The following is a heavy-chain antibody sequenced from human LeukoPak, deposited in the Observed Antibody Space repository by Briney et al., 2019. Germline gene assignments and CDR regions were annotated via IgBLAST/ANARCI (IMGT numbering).Heavy chain of an antibody. CDR2: INPNSGKT. Sequence: ASVKVSCKASGYTFTSYDINWVRQATGQGLEWMGWINPNSGKTVYAQKFQDRVTMTRDTSISTVYMELGSLRSEDTAVYYCARGEDNSGYFRDRGYWGQGSLVTVSS. CDR3: ARGEDNSGYFRDRGY. J-gene: IGHJ4*02. CDR1: GYTFTSYD. V-gene: IGHV1-8*01. D-gene: IGHD3-22*01.